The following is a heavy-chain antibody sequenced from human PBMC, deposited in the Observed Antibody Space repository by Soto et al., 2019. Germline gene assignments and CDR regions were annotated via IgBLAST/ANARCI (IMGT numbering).Heavy chain of an antibody. D-gene: IGHD6-13*01. CDR1: GYTFTSYD. Sequence: QVQLVQSGAEVKKPGASVKVSCKASGYTFTSYDINWVRQATGQGLEWMGWMNPNSGNTGYAQKFQGRVTMTRNTSISTAYMELSSLRSEDTAVYYCARGHSSSWTLPNWFGPWGQGTLVTVSS. V-gene: IGHV1-8*01. J-gene: IGHJ5*02. CDR2: MNPNSGNT. CDR3: ARGHSSSWTLPNWFGP.